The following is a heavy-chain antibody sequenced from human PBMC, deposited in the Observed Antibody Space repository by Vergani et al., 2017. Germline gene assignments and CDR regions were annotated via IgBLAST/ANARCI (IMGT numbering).Heavy chain of an antibody. J-gene: IGHJ4*02. CDR1: GYTFTGYY. CDR3: ASFIAGDFDY. CDR2: INPSGGST. D-gene: IGHD6-13*01. Sequence: QVQLVQSGAEVKKPGASVKVSCKASGYTFTGYYMHWVRQAPGQGLEWMGIINPSGGSTSYAQKFQGRVTMTRDTSTSTVYMELSSLRSEDTAVYYCASFIAGDFDYWGQGTLVTVSS. V-gene: IGHV1-46*03.